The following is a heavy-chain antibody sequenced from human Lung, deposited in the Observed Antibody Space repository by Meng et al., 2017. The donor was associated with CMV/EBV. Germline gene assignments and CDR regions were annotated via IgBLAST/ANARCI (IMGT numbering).Heavy chain of an antibody. CDR2: ISSSGTTI. CDR1: GFTFSDYY. J-gene: IGHJ4*02. V-gene: IGHV3-11*01. Sequence: SCAASGFTFSDYYMSWIRQAPGKGLEWVSYISSSGTTIYYADSVKGRFTISRDNAKNSLYLQMNSLRDEDTAVYYCARERADYYDTKQTLDYWRLGTLVTVSS. CDR3: ARERADYYDTKQTLDY. D-gene: IGHD3-22*01.